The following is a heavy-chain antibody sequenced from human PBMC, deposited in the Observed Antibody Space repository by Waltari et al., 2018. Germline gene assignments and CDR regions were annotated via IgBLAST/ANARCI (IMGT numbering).Heavy chain of an antibody. V-gene: IGHV3-53*01. CDR3: ARGSPYEAGH. Sequence: EVQLVESGGGLIQPGGSLRLSCAASGFSVRSKYTTWVRQAPGKGLECVSVVYTGGSTFYADSVKGRFTISRDSSNNTLYLQMNNLRAEDTAVYYCARGSPYEAGHWGQGTLVTVSS. J-gene: IGHJ4*02. CDR1: GFSVRSKY. CDR2: VYTGGST. D-gene: IGHD3-16*01.